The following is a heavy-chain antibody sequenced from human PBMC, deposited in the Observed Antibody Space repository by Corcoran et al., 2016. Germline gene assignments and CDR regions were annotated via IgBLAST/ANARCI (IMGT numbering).Heavy chain of an antibody. Sequence: QVQLVESGGGVVQPGRSLRLSCAASGFTFSSYGMHWVRQAPGKGLEWVAVIWYDGRNKYYADSVKGRFTISRDNSKNTLYLQMNSLRAEDTAVYYCARRQQLVLGYYYYYGMDVWGQGTTVTVSS. CDR3: ARRQQLVLGYYYYYGMDV. CDR1: GFTFSSYG. J-gene: IGHJ6*02. V-gene: IGHV3-33*01. CDR2: IWYDGRNK. D-gene: IGHD6-13*01.